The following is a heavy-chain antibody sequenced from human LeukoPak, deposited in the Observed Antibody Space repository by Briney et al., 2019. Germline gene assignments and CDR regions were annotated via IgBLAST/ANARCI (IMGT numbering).Heavy chain of an antibody. D-gene: IGHD2-2*01. CDR3: ARVLPVASRDY. CDR1: GFTFSTYW. CDR2: IKQDGSDK. Sequence: GGSLRLSCAASGFTFSTYWMSWVRQAPGKGLEWVANIKQDGSDKFYVDSVKGRFTISRDNAKDSMYLQMNSLRAEDTAIYYCARVLPVASRDYWGQGTLVTVSS. V-gene: IGHV3-7*01. J-gene: IGHJ4*02.